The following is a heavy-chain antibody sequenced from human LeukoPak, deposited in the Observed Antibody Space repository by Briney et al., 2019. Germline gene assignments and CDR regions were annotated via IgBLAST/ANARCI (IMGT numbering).Heavy chain of an antibody. D-gene: IGHD3-22*01. Sequence: WETLSLTCTVSGGSISSYYWSWNRQPPGKGLEWIGYIYYSGSTNYNPSLKSRVTISVDTSKNQFSLKLSSVTAADTAVYYCARQPHHYYDSSGYSAPFDYWGQGTLVTVSS. CDR1: GGSISSYY. V-gene: IGHV4-59*01. CDR3: ARQPHHYYDSSGYSAPFDY. CDR2: IYYSGST. J-gene: IGHJ4*02.